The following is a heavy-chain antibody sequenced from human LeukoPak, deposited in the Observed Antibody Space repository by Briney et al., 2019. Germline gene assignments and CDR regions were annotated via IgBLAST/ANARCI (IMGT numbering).Heavy chain of an antibody. V-gene: IGHV1-2*02. CDR3: ARPYYDFWSGPSPISDY. D-gene: IGHD3-3*01. CDR1: GYTFTGYY. CDR2: INPNSGGT. J-gene: IGHJ4*02. Sequence: ASVKVSCKASGYTFTGYYMHWVRQAPGQGLEWMGWINPNSGGTNYAQKFQGRVTMTRDTSISTAYMELSRLRSDDTAVYYCARPYYDFWSGPSPISDYWGQGTLVTVSS.